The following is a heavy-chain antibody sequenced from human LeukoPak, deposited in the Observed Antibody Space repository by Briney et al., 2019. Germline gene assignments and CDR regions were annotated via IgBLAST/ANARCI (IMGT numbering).Heavy chain of an antibody. CDR2: IYSGGST. V-gene: IGHV3-66*01. D-gene: IGHD6-19*01. CDR1: GFTVSSND. J-gene: IGHJ6*02. CDR3: ARGAGAYYYYGMDV. Sequence: GGSLRLSCAASGFTVSSNDMNWVRQAPGKGLEWVSVIYSGGSTFSADSVKGRFTISRDNSKNTLYLQMNSLRAGDTALYYCARGAGAYYYYGMDVWGQGTTVTVSS.